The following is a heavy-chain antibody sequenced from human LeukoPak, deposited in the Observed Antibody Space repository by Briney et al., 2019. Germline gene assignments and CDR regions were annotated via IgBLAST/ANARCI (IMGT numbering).Heavy chain of an antibody. D-gene: IGHD5-18*01. CDR2: IYYSGST. Sequence: PSETLSLTCTVSGGSISSYYWSWLRQPPGKGLEWIGYIYYSGSTNYNPSLKSRVTISVDTSKNQFSLKLSSVTAADTAVYYCARNDYGYSYGYGAFDIWGQGTMVTVSS. CDR3: ARNDYGYSYGYGAFDI. J-gene: IGHJ3*02. V-gene: IGHV4-59*01. CDR1: GGSISSYY.